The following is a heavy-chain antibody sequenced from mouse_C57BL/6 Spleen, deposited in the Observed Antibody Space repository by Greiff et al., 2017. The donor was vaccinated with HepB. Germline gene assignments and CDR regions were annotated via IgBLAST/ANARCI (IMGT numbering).Heavy chain of an antibody. CDR3: AREGYGSSFDY. J-gene: IGHJ2*01. V-gene: IGHV5-17*01. Sequence: EVKLMESGGGLVKPGGSLKLSCAASGFTFSDYGMHWVRQAPEKGLEWVAYLSSGSSTIYYADTEKGRFTISRDNAKNTLFLQMTSLRSEDTAMYYCAREGYGSSFDYWGQGTTLTVSS. CDR1: GFTFSDYG. CDR2: LSSGSSTI. D-gene: IGHD1-1*01.